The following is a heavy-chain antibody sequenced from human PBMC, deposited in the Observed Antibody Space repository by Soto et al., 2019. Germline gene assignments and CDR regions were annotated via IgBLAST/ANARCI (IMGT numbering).Heavy chain of an antibody. Sequence: EVQLVESGGGLVQPGGSLRLSCAASGFTFSSSSMNWVRQAPGKGLEWVSYISSTSATIYYADSVKGRFTISRDNAKNSLYLKMNSLRDEDTAVYYCARDNLGNWGAWYFDLWGRGTLVTVSS. J-gene: IGHJ2*01. CDR1: GFTFSSSS. D-gene: IGHD7-27*01. CDR3: ARDNLGNWGAWYFDL. V-gene: IGHV3-48*02. CDR2: ISSTSATI.